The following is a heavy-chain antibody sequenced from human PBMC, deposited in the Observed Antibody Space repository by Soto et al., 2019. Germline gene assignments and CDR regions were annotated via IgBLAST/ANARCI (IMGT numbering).Heavy chain of an antibody. D-gene: IGHD1-1*01. CDR3: ARDQTKHVGLENYYYGMDV. V-gene: IGHV1-2*02. CDR1: GYTFTGYY. CDR2: INPNSGGT. Sequence: AASVKVSCKASGYTFTGYYMHWVRQAPGQGLEWMGWINPNSGGTNYAQKFQGRVTMTRDTSISTAYMELSRLRSDDTAVYYCARDQTKHVGLENYYYGMDVWGQGTTVTVSS. J-gene: IGHJ6*02.